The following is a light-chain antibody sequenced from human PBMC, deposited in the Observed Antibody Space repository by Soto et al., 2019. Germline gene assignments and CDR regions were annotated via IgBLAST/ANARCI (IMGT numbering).Light chain of an antibody. CDR1: SSDVGGYNY. CDR2: DVS. Sequence: QSVLTQPASVSGSPGQSITISCTGTSSDVGGYNYVSWYQQYPGKAPKLIIYDVSYRLSGFSNRFSGSKSGNTASLTISGLQAEDEADYYCSSYTSNSTLVFGTGTKVTVL. CDR3: SSYTSNSTLV. J-gene: IGLJ1*01. V-gene: IGLV2-14*01.